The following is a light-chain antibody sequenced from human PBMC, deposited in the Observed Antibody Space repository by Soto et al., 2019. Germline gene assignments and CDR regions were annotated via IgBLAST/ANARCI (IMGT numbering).Light chain of an antibody. J-gene: IGKJ4*01. V-gene: IGKV3-20*01. Sequence: EIVLTQSPGTLSLSPGERATLSCRASQRLSSTYLAWHQQKPGQAPRLLIYGASSRATGIPDRFSGSGSGTDFTLTISRLEPEDFAVYYCQQYGSSLPFGGGTKVDIK. CDR2: GAS. CDR1: QRLSSTY. CDR3: QQYGSSLP.